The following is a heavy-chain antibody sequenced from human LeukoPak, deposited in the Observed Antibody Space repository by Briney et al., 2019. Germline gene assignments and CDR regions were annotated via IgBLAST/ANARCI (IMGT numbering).Heavy chain of an antibody. J-gene: IGHJ3*01. CDR3: AKDRGLLWFGEWKF. CDR1: GITFSSYA. Sequence: PGGSLRLSCAASGITFSSYAMSWVRQAPGKGLEWVSVISGSGGSTYYADSVKGRFTISRDNSKNTLFLQMNSLRAEDTAVYYCAKDRGLLWFGEWKFWGQGKMVTVSS. D-gene: IGHD3-10*01. CDR2: ISGSGGST. V-gene: IGHV3-23*01.